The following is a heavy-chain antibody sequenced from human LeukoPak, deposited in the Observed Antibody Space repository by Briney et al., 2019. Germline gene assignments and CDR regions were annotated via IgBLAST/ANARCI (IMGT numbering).Heavy chain of an antibody. J-gene: IGHJ6*03. CDR3: AKDQLWFADNYYYYYMDV. CDR2: ISYDGTIK. CDR1: GINFSNFG. Sequence: GGSLRLSCAASGINFSNFGMHWVRQAPGKGLEWVAFISYDGTIKYYADSVKGRFTISRDNSKNTLYLQMNSLRTEDTAVYYCAKDQLWFADNYYYYYMDVWGRGTTVTVSS. V-gene: IGHV3-30*18. D-gene: IGHD5-18*01.